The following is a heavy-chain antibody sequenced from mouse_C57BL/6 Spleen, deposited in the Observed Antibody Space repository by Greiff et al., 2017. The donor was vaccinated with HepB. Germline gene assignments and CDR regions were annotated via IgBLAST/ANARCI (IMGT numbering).Heavy chain of an antibody. Sequence: EVQGVESGGDLVKPGGSLKLSCAASGFTFSSYGMSWVRQTPDKRLEWVATISSGGSYTYYPDSVKGRFTISRDNAKNTLYLQMSSLKSEDTAMYYCARQGPYYSNAMDYWGQGTSVTVSS. CDR1: GFTFSSYG. D-gene: IGHD2-5*01. J-gene: IGHJ4*01. CDR3: ARQGPYYSNAMDY. CDR2: ISSGGSYT. V-gene: IGHV5-6*01.